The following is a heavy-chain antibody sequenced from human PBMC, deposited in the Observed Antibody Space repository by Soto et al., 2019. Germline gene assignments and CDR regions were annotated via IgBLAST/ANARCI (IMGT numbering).Heavy chain of an antibody. V-gene: IGHV1-69*02. CDR1: GGTFSSYT. CDR3: ASFCSSTSCFGNWFDP. D-gene: IGHD2-2*01. J-gene: IGHJ5*02. CDR2: IIPILGIA. Sequence: SVKVSCKASGGTFSSYTISWVRQAPGQGLEWMGRIIPILGIANYAQKFQGRVTITADKSTSTAYMELSSLRSEDTAVYYCASFCSSTSCFGNWFDPWGQGTLVTVSS.